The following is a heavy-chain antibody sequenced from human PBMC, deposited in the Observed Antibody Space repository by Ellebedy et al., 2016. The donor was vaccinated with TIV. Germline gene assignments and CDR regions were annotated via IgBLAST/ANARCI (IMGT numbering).Heavy chain of an antibody. D-gene: IGHD3-10*01. CDR3: ARESWELA. CDR2: ISNSGTHI. J-gene: IGHJ5*02. CDR1: GFTFSSYS. Sequence: GESLKISCAASGFTFSSYSMNWVRQAPGMGLEWVSSISNSGTHIYYADSVKGRFTISRDNAKNSLYLQMNSLRAEDTAVNYCARESWELAWGQGTLVTVSS. V-gene: IGHV3-21*01.